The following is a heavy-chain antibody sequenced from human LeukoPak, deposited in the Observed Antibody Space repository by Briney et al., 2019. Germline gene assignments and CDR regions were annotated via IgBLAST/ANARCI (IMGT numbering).Heavy chain of an antibody. Sequence: PSETLSLTCTVSGGSISNYYWSWIRQPAGKGLEWIGRMHRSGSTNYNPSLKSRVIMSVDTSKNQFSLNLRSVTAADTAVYYCARDRSSGALDPFDIWGQGTMVTVSS. CDR1: GGSISNYY. J-gene: IGHJ3*02. CDR3: ARDRSSGALDPFDI. D-gene: IGHD6-19*01. CDR2: MHRSGST. V-gene: IGHV4-4*07.